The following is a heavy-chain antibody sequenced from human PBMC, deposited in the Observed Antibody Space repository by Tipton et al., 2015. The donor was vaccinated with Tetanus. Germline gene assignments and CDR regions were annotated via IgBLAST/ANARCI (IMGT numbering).Heavy chain of an antibody. D-gene: IGHD2-8*01. CDR1: GGSVSSGSYY. CDR3: ARGLGSMLAPGGSIDS. V-gene: IGHV4-61*02. Sequence: TLSLTCTVSGGSVSSGSYYWSWIRQPPGKGLEWIGRLYTSGSANYNPSLKSRVTMSVDTSKNQFSLKLSSVTAADTAVYYCARGLGSMLAPGGSIDSWGQGTLVTVSS. CDR2: LYTSGSA. J-gene: IGHJ5*01.